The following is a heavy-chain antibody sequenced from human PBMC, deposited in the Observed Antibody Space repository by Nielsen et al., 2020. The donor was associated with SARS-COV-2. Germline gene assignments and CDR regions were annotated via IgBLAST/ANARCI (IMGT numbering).Heavy chain of an antibody. CDR3: ARDLRTMIVVVTYAFDI. V-gene: IGHV3-33*01. J-gene: IGHJ3*02. CDR2: IWYDGSNK. CDR1: GFTFSSYG. D-gene: IGHD3-22*01. Sequence: GESLKISCVASGFTFSSYGMHWVRQAPGKGLEWVAVIWYDGSNKYYADSVKGRFTISRDNSKNTLYLQMNSLRAEDTAVYYCARDLRTMIVVVTYAFDIWGQGTMVTVSS.